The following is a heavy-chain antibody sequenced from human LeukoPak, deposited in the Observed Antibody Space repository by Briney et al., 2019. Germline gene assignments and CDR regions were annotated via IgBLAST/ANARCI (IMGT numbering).Heavy chain of an antibody. CDR2: INHSGST. D-gene: IGHD3-10*01. V-gene: IGHV4-34*01. Sequence: PSETLSLTCAVYGGSFSGYYWSWIRQPPGKGLEWIGEINHSGSTNYNPSLKSRVTISVDTSKNQFSLKLSSVTAADTAVYYCARGGGSGSYTHPTNYFDYWGQGTLVTVSS. CDR1: GGSFSGYY. J-gene: IGHJ4*02. CDR3: ARGGGSGSYTHPTNYFDY.